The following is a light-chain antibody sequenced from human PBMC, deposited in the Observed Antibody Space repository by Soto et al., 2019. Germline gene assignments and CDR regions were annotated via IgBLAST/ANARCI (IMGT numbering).Light chain of an antibody. V-gene: IGKV3-15*01. J-gene: IGKJ2*01. CDR2: GAS. Sequence: EIVMTQSPATLSVSPGERATLSCRASQSIDNNLAWYQQKPGQAPRLLMYGASTRASGFPARFSGGGSGTEFTLTISSLQSEDFAVYYCQQYTVWPLTFGQGTKVEIK. CDR3: QQYTVWPLT. CDR1: QSIDNN.